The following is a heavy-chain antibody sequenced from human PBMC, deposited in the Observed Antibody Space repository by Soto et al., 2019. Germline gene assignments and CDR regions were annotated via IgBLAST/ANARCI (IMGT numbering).Heavy chain of an antibody. Sequence: GASVKVSCKASGGTFSSYAISWVRQAPGQGLEWMGGIIPIFGTANYAQKFQGRVTITADESTSTAYMELSSLRSEATGVYYCARDEYYSDSSGYYYSNWFDPWGQGTLVTVSS. D-gene: IGHD3-22*01. CDR3: ARDEYYSDSSGYYYSNWFDP. CDR1: GGTFSSYA. J-gene: IGHJ5*02. V-gene: IGHV1-69*13. CDR2: IIPIFGTA.